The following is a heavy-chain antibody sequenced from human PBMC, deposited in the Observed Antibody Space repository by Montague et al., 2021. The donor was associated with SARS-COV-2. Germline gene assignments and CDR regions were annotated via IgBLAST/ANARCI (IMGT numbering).Heavy chain of an antibody. CDR2: TYFRSSFYN. CDR3: ARQDTSGWLTFDY. V-gene: IGHV6-1*01. CDR1: GDSVSSSTVA. D-gene: IGHD6-19*01. J-gene: IGHJ4*02. Sequence: CAISGDSVSSSTVAWNWLGQSPSKGLEWLGRTYFRSSFYNDYALSVKSRLNIQPDSAKNQFSLQLTSVTPGDTAIYYCARQDTSGWLTFDYWGQGILVTVSS.